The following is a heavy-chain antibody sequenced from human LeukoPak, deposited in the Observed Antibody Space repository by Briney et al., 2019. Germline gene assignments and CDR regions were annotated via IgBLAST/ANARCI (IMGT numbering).Heavy chain of an antibody. V-gene: IGHV1-24*01. CDR1: GYTLTELS. CDR3: ATELDRGNAFDI. Sequence: ASVKVSCKVSGYTLTELSMHWVRQAPGKGLEWMGGFDPEDGETIDAQKFQGRVTMTEDTSTDTAYMELSSLRSEDTAVYYCATELDRGNAFDIWGQGTMVTVSS. J-gene: IGHJ3*02. D-gene: IGHD6-13*01. CDR2: FDPEDGET.